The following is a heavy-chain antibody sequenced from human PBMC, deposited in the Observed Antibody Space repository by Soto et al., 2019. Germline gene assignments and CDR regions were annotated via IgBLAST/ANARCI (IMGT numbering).Heavy chain of an antibody. CDR1: GFTFSNYA. D-gene: IGHD3-10*01. CDR3: AKYRAIIMFRDTQNFDY. J-gene: IGHJ4*02. Sequence: GGSLRLSCAASGFTFSNYAMSWFRQAPGKGLEWVSGISGSGDNTYYADSVKGRFTISRDNSKNTLYLQMNSLRAEDTAVYYCAKYRAIIMFRDTQNFDYWGQGPLVTVSS. V-gene: IGHV3-23*01. CDR2: ISGSGDNT.